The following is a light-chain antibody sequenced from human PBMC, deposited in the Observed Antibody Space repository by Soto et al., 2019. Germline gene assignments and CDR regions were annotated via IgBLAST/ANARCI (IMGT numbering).Light chain of an antibody. J-gene: IGKJ5*01. CDR3: QQYHNCPLT. Sequence: EIVLTQSPATLSVSPGERATLSCRASQSVSTNLAWYQQKRGQAPRLLMYGASTRATGIPARFSGSGSGTDFTLTISSLQSEDFAVYYCQQYHNCPLTFGQETRLQMK. CDR2: GAS. CDR1: QSVSTN. V-gene: IGKV3-15*01.